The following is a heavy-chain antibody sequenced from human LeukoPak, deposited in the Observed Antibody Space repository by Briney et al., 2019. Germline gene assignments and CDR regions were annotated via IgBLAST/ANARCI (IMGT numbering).Heavy chain of an antibody. CDR3: ARERAYYYDSSGDNWFDP. CDR2: IWYDGSNK. J-gene: IGHJ5*02. CDR1: GFTFSSYG. Sequence: GGSLRLSCAASGFTFSSYGMHWVRQAPGKGLEWVAVIWYDGSNKYYADSVKGRFTISRDNSKNTLYLQMNSLRAEDTAVYYCARERAYYYDSSGDNWFDPWGQGTLVAVSS. D-gene: IGHD3-22*01. V-gene: IGHV3-33*01.